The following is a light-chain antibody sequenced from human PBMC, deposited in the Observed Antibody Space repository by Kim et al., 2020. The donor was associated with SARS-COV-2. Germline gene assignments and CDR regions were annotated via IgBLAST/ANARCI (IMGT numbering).Light chain of an antibody. CDR1: TGAVTSSHY. V-gene: IGLV7-46*01. CDR2: DTV. J-gene: IGLJ3*02. Sequence: QAVVTQEPSLTVSPGGTVTLTCGSSTGAVTSSHYPYWFQQKPGQAPRTLIYDTVGKHSYTPARFSGSLLGDKAALTISGAQPEDEADYYCLLFYGGPRVFGGGTKVTVL. CDR3: LLFYGGPRV.